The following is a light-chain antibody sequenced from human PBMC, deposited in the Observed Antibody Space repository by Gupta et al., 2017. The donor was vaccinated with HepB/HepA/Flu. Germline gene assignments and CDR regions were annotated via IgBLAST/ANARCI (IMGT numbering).Light chain of an antibody. CDR1: QSVSSY. V-gene: IGKV3-11*01. J-gene: IGKJ5*01. CDR2: DAS. CDR3: QHRSTWPPL. Sequence: EIVLTQSPATLSLSPGERAILSCRASQSVSSYLAWYQQKPGQAPRLLIYDASNRATGIPARFSGSGSGTDFTLTISSLEPEDFAVYYCQHRSTWPPLFGQGTRLEIK.